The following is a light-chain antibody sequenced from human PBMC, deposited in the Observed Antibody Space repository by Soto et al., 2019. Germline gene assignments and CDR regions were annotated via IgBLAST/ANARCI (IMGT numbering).Light chain of an antibody. CDR1: QGISSY. J-gene: IGKJ2*01. CDR2: AAS. V-gene: IGKV1-8*01. CDR3: QQYYSYPYT. Sequence: AIRMTQSPSSLSASTGDRVTITCRASQGISSYLAWYQQKPGKAPKLLIYAASTLQSGVPSRFSGSGSGTDFTLTISWLQSEDFATYYCQQYYSYPYTFGQGTKREIK.